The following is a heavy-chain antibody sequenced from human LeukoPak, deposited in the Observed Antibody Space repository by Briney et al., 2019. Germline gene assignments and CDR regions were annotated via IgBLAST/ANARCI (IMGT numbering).Heavy chain of an antibody. V-gene: IGHV3-53*01. CDR2: IYSGSST. J-gene: IGHJ4*02. D-gene: IGHD6-19*01. CDR1: GFTFSSYE. Sequence: GGSLRLSCAASGFTFSSYEMNWVRQAPGKGLEWVSVIYSGSSTNYADSVKGRFTISRDNSKNTLYLQMNSLRAEDTAVYYCARSSEWLVQDYWGQGTLVTVSS. CDR3: ARSSEWLVQDY.